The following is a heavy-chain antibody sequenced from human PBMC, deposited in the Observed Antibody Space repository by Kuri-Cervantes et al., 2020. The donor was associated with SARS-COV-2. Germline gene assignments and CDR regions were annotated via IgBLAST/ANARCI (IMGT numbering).Heavy chain of an antibody. CDR2: LKTNSENT. J-gene: IGHJ4*02. CDR1: ETTFPNYD. Sequence: ASVKVSCKAPETTFPNYDINWVRQATGQGLEWMGMLKTNSENTLYAQIFQDRVTMTRDTSTSTAYMELSSLTSEDTAIYYCYCAPKEGFDSWGQGTLVTVSS. V-gene: IGHV1-8*01. CDR3: YCAPKEGFDS. D-gene: IGHD2-21*01.